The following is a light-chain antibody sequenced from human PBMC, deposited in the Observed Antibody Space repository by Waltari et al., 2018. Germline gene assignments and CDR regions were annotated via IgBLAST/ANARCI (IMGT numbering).Light chain of an antibody. J-gene: IGKJ5*01. Sequence: DIVMTQSPDFLPVSLGERATINCKSSQSLLSSFTSKTYIAWYQQKPGQPPKLLINWAAARGSGVPARFSGSGSETDFTLTISSLQAEDVAVYYCHHYYIPPLTFGQGTRLEIK. V-gene: IGKV4-1*01. CDR2: WAA. CDR3: HHYYIPPLT. CDR1: QSLLSSFTSKTY.